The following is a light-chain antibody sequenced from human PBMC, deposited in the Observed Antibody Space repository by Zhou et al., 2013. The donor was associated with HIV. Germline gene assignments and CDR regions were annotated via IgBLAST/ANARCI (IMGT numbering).Light chain of an antibody. CDR3: QQYTNSPQT. J-gene: IGKJ2*01. V-gene: IGKV3D-15*01. Sequence: EIVMTQSPATLSVFPGERATLSCRASQSLTSNVAWYQQKPGQAPRLLVYGASTRATGIPDRFTGSGSGTDFTLTFTTLGPEDFAVYYCQQYTNSPQTFGQGTKVEIK. CDR1: QSLTSN. CDR2: GAS.